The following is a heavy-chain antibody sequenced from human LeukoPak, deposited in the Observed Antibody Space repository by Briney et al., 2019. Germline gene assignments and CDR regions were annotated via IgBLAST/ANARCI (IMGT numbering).Heavy chain of an antibody. D-gene: IGHD5-18*01. CDR3: ARDGDAVMVDFDY. V-gene: IGHV1-2*02. Sequence: ASVKVSCRASGYTFTDYYMYWVRQAPGQGLEWMGWINPNSGGTGYAQKFQGRVTMTRDTSISTAYMELSRLRSDDTALYYCARDGDAVMVDFDYWGQGTLVTVSP. CDR1: GYTFTDYY. CDR2: INPNSGGT. J-gene: IGHJ4*02.